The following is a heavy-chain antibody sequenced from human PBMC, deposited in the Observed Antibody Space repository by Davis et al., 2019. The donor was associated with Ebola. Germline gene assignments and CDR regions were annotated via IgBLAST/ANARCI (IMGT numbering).Heavy chain of an antibody. V-gene: IGHV1-69*02. Sequence: AASVKVSCKASGYTFTGYYMHWVRQAPGQGLEWMGRIIPILGIANYAQKFQGRVTITADKSTSTAYMELSSLRSEDTAVYYCASSDYGGNSGYFDYWGQGTLVTVSS. D-gene: IGHD4-23*01. J-gene: IGHJ4*02. CDR3: ASSDYGGNSGYFDY. CDR1: GYTFTGYY. CDR2: IIPILGIA.